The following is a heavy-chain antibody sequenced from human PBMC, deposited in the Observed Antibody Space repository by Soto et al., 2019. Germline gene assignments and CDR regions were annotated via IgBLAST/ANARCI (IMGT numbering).Heavy chain of an antibody. CDR1: GFTVSSNY. D-gene: IGHD6-13*01. CDR2: IYSGGST. V-gene: IGHV3-53*04. CDR3: ATRHSSSRLGAFDI. J-gene: IGHJ3*02. Sequence: GGSLRLSCAASGFTVSSNYMSWVRQAPGKGLEWVSVIYSGGSTYYADSVKGRFTISRHNSKNTLYLQMNSLRAEDTAVYYCATRHSSSRLGAFDIWGQGTMVTVSS.